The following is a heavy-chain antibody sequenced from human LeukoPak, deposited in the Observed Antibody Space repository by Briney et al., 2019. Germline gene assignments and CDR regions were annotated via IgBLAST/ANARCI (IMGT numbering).Heavy chain of an antibody. V-gene: IGHV4-30-4*08. CDR3: ARGLYDDYGDYVPLDY. D-gene: IGHD4-17*01. Sequence: SETLSLTCTVSGGSISSGDYYRSWIRQPPGKGLEWIGYIYYSGSTYYNPSLKSRVTISVDTSKNQFSLKLSSVTAADTAVYYCARGLYDDYGDYVPLDYWGQGTLVTVSS. CDR1: GGSISSGDYY. CDR2: IYYSGST. J-gene: IGHJ4*02.